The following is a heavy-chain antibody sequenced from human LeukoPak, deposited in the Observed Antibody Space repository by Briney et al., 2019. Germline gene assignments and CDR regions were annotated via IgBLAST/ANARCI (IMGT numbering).Heavy chain of an antibody. CDR2: VSGRGDST. CDR3: AKGCSPTCYSWFDP. CDR1: GFTFSNYA. V-gene: IGHV3-23*01. J-gene: IGHJ5*02. D-gene: IGHD2-2*01. Sequence: GGSLRLSCAASGFTFSNYAMSWVRQTPGKGLDWVSTVSGRGDSTYYADSVKGWFTISRDNSKNTLYLQMNSLRVDDTAVYYCAKGCSPTCYSWFDPWGQGTLVTVSS.